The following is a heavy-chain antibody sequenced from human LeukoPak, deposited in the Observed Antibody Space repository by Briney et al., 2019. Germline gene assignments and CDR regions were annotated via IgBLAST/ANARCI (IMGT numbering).Heavy chain of an antibody. CDR1: GGTFSSYA. D-gene: IGHD1-7*01. CDR2: VIPIFGTA. J-gene: IGHJ3*02. Sequence: AASVKVSCKASGGTFSSYAISWVRQAPGQGLEWMGRVIPIFGTANYAQKFQGRVTITTDESTSTAYMELSSLRSEDTAVYYCAREKGNYDAFDIWGQGTMVTVSS. V-gene: IGHV1-69*05. CDR3: AREKGNYDAFDI.